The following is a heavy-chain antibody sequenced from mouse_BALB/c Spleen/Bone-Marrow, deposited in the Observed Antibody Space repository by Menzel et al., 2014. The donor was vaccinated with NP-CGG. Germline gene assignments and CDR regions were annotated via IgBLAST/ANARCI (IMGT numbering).Heavy chain of an antibody. CDR2: ILPGSGST. V-gene: IGHV1-9*01. D-gene: IGHD2-1*01. J-gene: IGHJ3*01. CDR3: ARNYGNYVWFAN. CDR1: GYTFSRYW. Sequence: QVQLQQSGAELVKPGASVKISCKATGYTFSRYWIEWVKQRPGHGLEWIGEILPGSGSTNYNEKFKGKATFTADTSSDTAYMQHSSLTSEDSAVYYCARNYGNYVWFANWGQGTLVTVSA.